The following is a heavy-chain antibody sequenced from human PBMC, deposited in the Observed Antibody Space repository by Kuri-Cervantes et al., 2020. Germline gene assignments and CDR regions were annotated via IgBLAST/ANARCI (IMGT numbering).Heavy chain of an antibody. Sequence: GESLKISCAASGFTFSSYGTHWVRQAPGKGLEWVAFIHYDGINKYYVDSVKGRFTISRDNSKNTLYLQMNSLRAEDTAVYYCARHARWSFDYWGQGALVTVSS. J-gene: IGHJ4*02. CDR1: GFTFSSYG. D-gene: IGHD6-13*01. V-gene: IGHV3-30*02. CDR2: IHYDGINK. CDR3: ARHARWSFDY.